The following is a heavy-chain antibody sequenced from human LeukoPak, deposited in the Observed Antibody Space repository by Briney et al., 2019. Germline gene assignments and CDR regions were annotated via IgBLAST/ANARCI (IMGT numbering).Heavy chain of an antibody. CDR2: ISYGGSNK. D-gene: IGHD5-24*01. CDR3: ARAWRWLRPFDY. J-gene: IGHJ4*02. V-gene: IGHV3-30-3*01. CDR1: GFTFSSYA. Sequence: GGSLRLSCAASGFTFSSYAMHWVRQAPGKGLEWVAVISYGGSNKYYADSVKGRFTISRDNSKNTLYLQMNSLRAEDTAVYYCARAWRWLRPFDYWGQGTLVTVSS.